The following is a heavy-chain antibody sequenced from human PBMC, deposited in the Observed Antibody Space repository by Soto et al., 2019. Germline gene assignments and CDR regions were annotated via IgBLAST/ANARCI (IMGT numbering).Heavy chain of an antibody. CDR2: ISYDGSNK. Sequence: QVQLVESGGGVVQPGRSLRLSCAASGFTFSSYAMHWVRQAPGKGLEWVAVISYDGSNKYYADSVKGRFTISRDNSKNTLYLQMNSLGAEDTAVYYCARDGGSYFLDYWGQGTLVTVSS. CDR1: GFTFSSYA. D-gene: IGHD1-26*01. J-gene: IGHJ4*02. CDR3: ARDGGSYFLDY. V-gene: IGHV3-30-3*01.